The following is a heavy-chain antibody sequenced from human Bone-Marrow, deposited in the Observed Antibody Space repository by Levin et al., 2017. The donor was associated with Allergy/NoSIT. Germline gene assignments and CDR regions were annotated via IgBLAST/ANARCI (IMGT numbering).Heavy chain of an antibody. V-gene: IGHV3-48*02. CDR3: ARDYCSGSSCYFKFDS. CDR1: GFTFNKYA. CDR2: ISISSSTI. D-gene: IGHD2-15*01. Sequence: GESLKISCAASGFTFNKYAMNWVRQAPGKGLEWVSYISISSSTIYYADSVKGRFTIPRDNAKNSLYLQMNSLRDEDTAVYYCARDYCSGSSCYFKFDSWGQGTLVTVSS. J-gene: IGHJ4*02.